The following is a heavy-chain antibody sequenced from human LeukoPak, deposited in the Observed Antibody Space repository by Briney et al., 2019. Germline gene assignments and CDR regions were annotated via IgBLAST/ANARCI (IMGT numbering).Heavy chain of an antibody. V-gene: IGHV4-38-2*02. CDR3: ARDGLRIVATIYNY. CDR1: RYSISSGYY. CDR2: IYHSGSA. J-gene: IGHJ4*02. D-gene: IGHD5-12*01. Sequence: SETLSLTCSVSRYSISSGYYWAWIRQPPGKGLEWIGSIYHSGSAYYNASLKSRVTISVDTSKNQFSLELPSVTAADTAVYYCARDGLRIVATIYNYWGQGTLVTVSS.